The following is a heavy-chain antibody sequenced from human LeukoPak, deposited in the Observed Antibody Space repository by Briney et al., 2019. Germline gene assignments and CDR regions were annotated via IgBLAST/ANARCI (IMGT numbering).Heavy chain of an antibody. D-gene: IGHD6-6*01. V-gene: IGHV3-53*01. CDR2: IYTGGGT. Sequence: GGSLRLSCAASGFTVSSYYMNWVRQAPGKELEWVSVIYTGGGTYYADSVKGRFTISRDNSKNTLYLQMNSLRAEDTAVYYCAKDQYSSSSIYYRYFDYWGQGTLVTVSS. J-gene: IGHJ4*02. CDR3: AKDQYSSSSIYYRYFDY. CDR1: GFTVSSYY.